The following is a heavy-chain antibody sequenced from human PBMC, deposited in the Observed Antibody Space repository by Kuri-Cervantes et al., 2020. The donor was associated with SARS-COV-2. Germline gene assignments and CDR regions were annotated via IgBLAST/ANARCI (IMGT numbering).Heavy chain of an antibody. D-gene: IGHD2-2*01. J-gene: IGHJ6*03. CDR3: ARSPSAITNSYNYYYYMDV. CDR2: INVNNRAT. V-gene: IGHV1-2*02. CDR1: GYTFTGYG. Sequence: ASVKVSCKASGYTFTGYGISWVRQAPGQGLEWMGWINVNNRATSYAQKFQGRVTMTRDTSVLTAYMELSSLRSDDTAVFYCARSPSAITNSYNYYYYMDVWAKGPRSPSP.